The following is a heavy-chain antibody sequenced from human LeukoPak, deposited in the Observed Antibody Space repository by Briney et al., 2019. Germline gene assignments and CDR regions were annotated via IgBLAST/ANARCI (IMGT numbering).Heavy chain of an antibody. V-gene: IGHV3-66*01. D-gene: IGHD1-26*01. J-gene: IGHJ6*02. CDR2: IYSGGST. CDR3: ARGSDYYYYGMDV. Sequence: GGSLRLSCAASGFTASSNYMSWVRQAPGKGLEWVPVIYSGGSTYYADSVKGRFTISRDNSKNTLYLQMNSLRAEDTAVSYCARGSDYYYYGMDVWGQGTTVNVSS. CDR1: GFTASSNY.